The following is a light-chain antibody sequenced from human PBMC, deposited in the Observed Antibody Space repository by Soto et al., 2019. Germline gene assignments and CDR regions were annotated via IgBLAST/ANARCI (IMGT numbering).Light chain of an antibody. Sequence: EIVLTQSPATLSLSPGERATLSCRASQSVSSYLAWYQQKPGQAPRLLIYDASNRATGIPARFSGSGSGTDFTLTISSLEPEDFAVYYCQQRSNWPPFTFGQGTRLRL. CDR1: QSVSSY. CDR2: DAS. CDR3: QQRSNWPPFT. V-gene: IGKV3-11*01. J-gene: IGKJ5*01.